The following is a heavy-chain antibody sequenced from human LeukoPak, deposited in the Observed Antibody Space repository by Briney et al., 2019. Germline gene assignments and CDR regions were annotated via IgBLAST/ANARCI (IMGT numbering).Heavy chain of an antibody. D-gene: IGHD6-6*01. V-gene: IGHV4-34*01. CDR3: ARGRGLLYSSSPYYFDY. J-gene: IGHJ4*02. CDR2: INHSGST. Sequence: SETLSLTCAVYGGPFSGYYWSWIRQPPGKGLEWIGEINHSGSTNYNPSLKSRVTISVDTSKNQFSLKLSSVTAADTAVYYCARGRGLLYSSSPYYFDYWGQGTLVTVSS. CDR1: GGPFSGYY.